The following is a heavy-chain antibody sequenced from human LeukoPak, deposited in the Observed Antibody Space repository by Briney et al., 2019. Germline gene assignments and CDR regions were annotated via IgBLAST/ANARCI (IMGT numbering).Heavy chain of an antibody. D-gene: IGHD3-3*01. J-gene: IGHJ3*02. CDR3: ARVAIYYDFWSGSPNAFDI. V-gene: IGHV3-30-3*01. CDR1: GFTFSSYA. Sequence: GRSLRPSCAASGFTFSSYAMHWVRQAPGKGLEWVAVISYDGSNKYYADSVKGRFTISRDNSKNTLYLQMNSLRAEDTAVYYCARVAIYYDFWSGSPNAFDIWGQGTMVTVSS. CDR2: ISYDGSNK.